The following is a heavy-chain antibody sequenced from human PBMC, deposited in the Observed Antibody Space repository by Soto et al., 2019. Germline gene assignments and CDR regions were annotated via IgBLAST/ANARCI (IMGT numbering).Heavy chain of an antibody. CDR1: GFTFSSYS. Sequence: PGGSLRLSCAASGFTFSSYSMNWVRQAPGKGLEWVSYISSSSSTIYYADSVKGRFTISRDDAKNSLYLQMNSLRAEDTAVYYCARGSYDCIWGSYRRTDFDYWGQGTLVTVSS. D-gene: IGHD3-16*02. V-gene: IGHV3-48*01. J-gene: IGHJ4*02. CDR2: ISSSSSTI. CDR3: ARGSYDCIWGSYRRTDFDY.